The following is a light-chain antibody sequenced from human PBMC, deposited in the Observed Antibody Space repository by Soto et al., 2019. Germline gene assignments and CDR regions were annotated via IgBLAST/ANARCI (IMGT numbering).Light chain of an antibody. V-gene: IGKV4-1*01. J-gene: IGKJ4*01. CDR3: QEYYSTPLN. Sequence: DIVMTQSPDSLAVSLGERATINCKSSQSVLFSSNNKNYLAWYQQKPGQPPKLLISWASTRESGVPDRFSGSGSGTDFTLTISSLQAEDVAVYYCQEYYSTPLNFGGGTKVELK. CDR1: QSVLFSSNNKNY. CDR2: WAS.